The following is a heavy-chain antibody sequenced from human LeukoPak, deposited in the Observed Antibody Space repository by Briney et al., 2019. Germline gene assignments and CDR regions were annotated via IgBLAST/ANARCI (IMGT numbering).Heavy chain of an antibody. CDR3: ARHPPSSSSVSFDY. Sequence: SETLSLTCTVSGGSISSSSCYWGWIRQPPGKGLEWIGSIYYSGSTYYNPSLKSRVTISVDTSKNQFSLKLSSVTAADTAVYYCARHPPSSSSVSFDYWGQGTLVTVSS. V-gene: IGHV4-39*01. CDR2: IYYSGST. CDR1: GGSISSSSCY. D-gene: IGHD6-6*01. J-gene: IGHJ4*02.